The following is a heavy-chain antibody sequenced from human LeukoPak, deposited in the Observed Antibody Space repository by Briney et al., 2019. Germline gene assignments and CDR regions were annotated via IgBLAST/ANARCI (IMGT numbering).Heavy chain of an antibody. CDR1: GYTFTSYG. V-gene: IGHV1-18*01. Sequence: ASVKVSCKASGYTFTSYGISWVRQAPGQGLEWMGWISAYNGNTNYAQKLQGRVTMTTDTSTSTAYMELRSLRSDDTAVYYCARDQQWLVDDGNDYWGQGTLVTVSS. D-gene: IGHD6-19*01. J-gene: IGHJ4*02. CDR2: ISAYNGNT. CDR3: ARDQQWLVDDGNDY.